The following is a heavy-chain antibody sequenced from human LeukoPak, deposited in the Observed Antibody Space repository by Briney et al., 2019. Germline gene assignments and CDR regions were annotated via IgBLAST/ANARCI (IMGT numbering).Heavy chain of an antibody. V-gene: IGHV3-74*01. CDR3: ARDFVVVSTPGDNFDY. CDR2: INRDGTTR. J-gene: IGHJ4*02. D-gene: IGHD2-21*01. Sequence: GGSLRLSCVASGFTFSDYWMHWVRQVPEKGLEWVARINRDGTTRNCADSVWGQFTISRDNAQNTVYLQMNSLKVDDTAVYFCARDFVVVSTPGDNFDYWGQGTLVTVSS. CDR1: GFTFSDYW.